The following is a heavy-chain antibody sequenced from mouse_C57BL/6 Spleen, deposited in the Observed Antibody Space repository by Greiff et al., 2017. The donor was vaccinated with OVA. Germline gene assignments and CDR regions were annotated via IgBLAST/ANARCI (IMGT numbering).Heavy chain of an antibody. D-gene: IGHD1-1*01. CDR1: GYTFTDYE. J-gene: IGHJ2*01. CDR2: IDPETGGT. V-gene: IGHV1-15*01. Sequence: VQLKESGAELVRPGASVTLSCKASGYTFTDYEMHWVKQTPVHGLEWIGAIDPETGGTAYNQKFKGKAILTADKSSSTAYMELRSLTSEDSAVYYCRYYGSSLYFDYWGQGTTLTVSS. CDR3: RYYGSSLYFDY.